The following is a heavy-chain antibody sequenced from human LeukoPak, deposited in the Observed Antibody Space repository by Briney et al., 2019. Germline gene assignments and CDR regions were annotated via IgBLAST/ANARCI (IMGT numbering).Heavy chain of an antibody. CDR1: GFTFSSYW. D-gene: IGHD5-12*01. Sequence: GGSLRLSCAASGFTFSSYWMSWVRQAPGKGLEWMANIKQDGSEKYYVDSVKGRFTISRDNAKNSLYLQMNSLRAEDTAVYYCAKSPGGGYSGYDLDYWGQGTLVTVSS. V-gene: IGHV3-7*01. J-gene: IGHJ4*02. CDR2: IKQDGSEK. CDR3: AKSPGGGYSGYDLDY.